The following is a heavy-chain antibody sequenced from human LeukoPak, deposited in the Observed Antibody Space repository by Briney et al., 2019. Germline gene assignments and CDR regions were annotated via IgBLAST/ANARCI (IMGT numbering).Heavy chain of an antibody. CDR1: GGSFSGYY. D-gene: IGHD3-22*01. CDR2: INHSGST. V-gene: IGHV4-34*01. J-gene: IGHJ4*02. CDR3: ANSRYYDSSGYYYFDY. Sequence: SETLSLTCAVYGGSFSGYYWSWIRQPPGKGLEWIGEINHSGSTNYNPSLKSRVTMSVDTSKNQFSLKLSSVTAADTAVYYCANSRYYDSSGYYYFDYWGQGTLVTVSS.